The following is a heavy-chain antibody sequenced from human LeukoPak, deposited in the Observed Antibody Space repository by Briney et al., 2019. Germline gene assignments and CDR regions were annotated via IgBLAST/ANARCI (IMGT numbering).Heavy chain of an antibody. CDR1: GYTFTGYY. D-gene: IGHD1-26*01. CDR3: ARGGAPPIVGADIPDY. Sequence: ASVKVSCKASGYTFTGYYMHWVRQAPGQGLEWMGWINPNSGGTNYAQKFQGWVTMTRDTSISTAYMELSRLRSDDTAVYYCARGGAPPIVGADIPDYWGQGTLVTVSS. J-gene: IGHJ4*02. V-gene: IGHV1-2*04. CDR2: INPNSGGT.